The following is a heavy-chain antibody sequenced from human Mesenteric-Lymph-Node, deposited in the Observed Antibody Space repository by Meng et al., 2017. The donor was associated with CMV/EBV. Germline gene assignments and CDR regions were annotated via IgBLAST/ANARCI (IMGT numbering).Heavy chain of an antibody. CDR2: MYYSGST. CDR1: VRSVSSGNFY. J-gene: IGHJ5*02. Sequence: SVRSVSSGNFYWHSIRQPPGKELEWIGYMYYSGSTNYNPSLKSRVTISVDTSNNQFSLKLSSVTAADTAVYYCARSTALGRVGWFDPWGQGTLVTVSS. CDR3: ARSTALGRVGWFDP. D-gene: IGHD1-14*01. V-gene: IGHV4-61*01.